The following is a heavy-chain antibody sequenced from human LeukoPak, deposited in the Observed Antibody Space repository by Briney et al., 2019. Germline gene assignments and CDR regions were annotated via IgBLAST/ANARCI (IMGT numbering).Heavy chain of an antibody. CDR1: GGSISSYY. Sequence: SETLSLTCTVSGGSISSYYWSWIRQPPGKGLEWIGYIYTSGSTNYNPSLKSRVTISVDTSKNQFSLKLSSVTAADTAEYYCARHGGVRWLEYFDYWGQGTLVTVSS. CDR2: IYTSGST. V-gene: IGHV4-4*09. D-gene: IGHD6-19*01. J-gene: IGHJ4*02. CDR3: ARHGGVRWLEYFDY.